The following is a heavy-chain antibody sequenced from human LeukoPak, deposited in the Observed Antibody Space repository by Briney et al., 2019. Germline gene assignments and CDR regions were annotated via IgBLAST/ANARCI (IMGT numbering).Heavy chain of an antibody. Sequence: GSLRLSCAASGFTFSDYYMSWIRQAPGKGLEWIGSIYYSGSTYYNPSLKSRVTISVDTSKNQFSLKLSSVTAADTAVYYCARVIALSVYYGSGSYPDYWGQGTLVTVSS. D-gene: IGHD3-10*01. V-gene: IGHV4-38-2*01. CDR3: ARVIALSVYYGSGSYPDY. CDR1: GFTFSDYY. CDR2: IYYSGST. J-gene: IGHJ4*02.